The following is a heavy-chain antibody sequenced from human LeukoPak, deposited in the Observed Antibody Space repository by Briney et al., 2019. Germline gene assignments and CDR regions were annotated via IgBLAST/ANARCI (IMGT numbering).Heavy chain of an antibody. CDR3: ARHSDVIGAI. V-gene: IGHV5-51*01. CDR2: IYPRDSDT. J-gene: IGHJ4*02. Sequence: GESLKISCKASGYTFTHQWIGWVRQKSGSGLEWMGIIYPRDSDTSYGPSFQGHVTVSADTSINTAYLEWSRLEASDTAIYYCARHSDVIGAIWGQGTLVTVSS. D-gene: IGHD3-10*01. CDR1: GYTFTHQW.